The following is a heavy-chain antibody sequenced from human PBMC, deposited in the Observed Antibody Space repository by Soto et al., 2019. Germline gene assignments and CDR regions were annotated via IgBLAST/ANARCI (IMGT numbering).Heavy chain of an antibody. CDR3: ARDPYYYDSSGYYDY. CDR2: ISAYNGNT. J-gene: IGHJ4*02. Sequence: ASVKVSCKASGYTFTSYGICWVRQVPGQGLEWMGWISAYNGNTNYAQKLQGRVTMTTDTSTSTAYMELRSLRSDDTAVYYCARDPYYYDSSGYYDYWGQGTLVTVSS. D-gene: IGHD3-22*01. V-gene: IGHV1-18*01. CDR1: GYTFTSYG.